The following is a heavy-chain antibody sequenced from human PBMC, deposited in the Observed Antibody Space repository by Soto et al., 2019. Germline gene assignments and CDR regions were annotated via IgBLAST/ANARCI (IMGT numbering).Heavy chain of an antibody. CDR3: AIRVWGQQLVNFDP. CDR2: INPNSGNT. CDR1: GYTFTSYD. J-gene: IGHJ5*02. Sequence: QVQLVQSGAEVKKPGASVKVSCKASGYTFTSYDINWVRQATGQGLGWMGWINPNSGNTGYAQKFQGRVTMTRNTSISTAYMGMSSLTSEDPAVYYCAIRVWGQQLVNFDPWGQGTLVTVSS. V-gene: IGHV1-8*01. D-gene: IGHD6-13*01.